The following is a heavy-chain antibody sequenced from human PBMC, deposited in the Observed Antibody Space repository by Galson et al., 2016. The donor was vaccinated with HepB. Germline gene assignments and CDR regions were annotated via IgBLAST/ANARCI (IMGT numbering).Heavy chain of an antibody. CDR1: GVTFSNYV. CDR2: IGRAGDGI. Sequence: SLRLSCAATGVTFSNYVMSWVRQAPGKGLEWVAGIGRAGDGISYAGSVKGRFTISRDNSKNTLFLQMNSLRVEDTAVYYCAKDREDSGDYAFDSWGQGTLVTVSS. J-gene: IGHJ4*02. V-gene: IGHV3-23*01. D-gene: IGHD4-17*01. CDR3: AKDREDSGDYAFDS.